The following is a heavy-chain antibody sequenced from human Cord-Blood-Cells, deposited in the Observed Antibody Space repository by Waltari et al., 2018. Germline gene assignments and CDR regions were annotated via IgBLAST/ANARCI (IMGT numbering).Heavy chain of an antibody. J-gene: IGHJ3*02. V-gene: IGHV1-46*01. D-gene: IGHD3-22*01. CDR3: ARVGDYDSSGYYSFDI. Sequence: QVQLVQSGAEVKKPGASVKVSCKASGYTFTSYYMHWVRQAPGQGLGWMGIINPSGGSTSYAQKCQGRGTMTRDTSTSTVYMELSSLRAEDTAVYYCARVGDYDSSGYYSFDIWGQGTMVTVSS. CDR1: GYTFTSYY. CDR2: INPSGGST.